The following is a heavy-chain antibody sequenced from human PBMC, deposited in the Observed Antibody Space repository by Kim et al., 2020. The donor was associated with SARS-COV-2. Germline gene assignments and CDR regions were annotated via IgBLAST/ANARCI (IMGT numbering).Heavy chain of an antibody. V-gene: IGHV4-39*07. D-gene: IGHD3-22*01. J-gene: IGHJ5*02. CDR3: ARDYYDGGMGWFDP. Sequence: SETLSLTCTVSGGSISSSSYYWGWIRQPPGKGLEWIGSIYYSGSTYYNPSLKSRVTISVDTSKNQFSLKLSSVTAADTAVYYCARDYYDGGMGWFDPWGQGTLVTVSS. CDR2: IYYSGST. CDR1: GGSISSSSYY.